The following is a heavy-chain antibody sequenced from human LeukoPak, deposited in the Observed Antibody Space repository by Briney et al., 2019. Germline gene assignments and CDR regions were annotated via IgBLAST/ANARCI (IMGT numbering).Heavy chain of an antibody. CDR3: AREWYSSSLYYYYYGMDV. CDR1: GGSISSYY. CDR2: IQSSGST. J-gene: IGHJ6*02. V-gene: IGHV4-4*07. Sequence: SETLSLTCTVSGGSISSYYWSWVRQPAGKGLESIGRIQSSGSTNHNPSLKSRVTISVDTSKNQFSLKLSSVTAADTAVYYCAREWYSSSLYYYYYGMDVWGQGTTVTVSS. D-gene: IGHD6-13*01.